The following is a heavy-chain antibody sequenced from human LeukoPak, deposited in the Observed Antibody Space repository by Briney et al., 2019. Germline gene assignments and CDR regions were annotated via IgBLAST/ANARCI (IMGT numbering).Heavy chain of an antibody. D-gene: IGHD6-13*01. CDR2: INGDGSST. Sequence: GGSLRLSCAASGFTFSDYWMHWVRQDPGKGLMWVSRINGDGSSTAYADFVKGRFTISRDNAKNSLYLQMNSLRAEDTALYYCAKDLGTHYSSSWPFDYWGQGTLVTVAS. CDR3: AKDLGTHYSSSWPFDY. V-gene: IGHV3-74*01. CDR1: GFTFSDYW. J-gene: IGHJ4*02.